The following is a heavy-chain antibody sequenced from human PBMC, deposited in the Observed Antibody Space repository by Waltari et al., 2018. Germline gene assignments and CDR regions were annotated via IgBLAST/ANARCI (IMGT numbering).Heavy chain of an antibody. CDR3: ARHYDGSPLDY. CDR1: GYSISSGYY. Sequence: QVQLQESGPGLVKPSETLSLTCAVSGYSISSGYYWGWIRQPPGKGLEWIGSIYHSGSTYYHPSLKSRVTTSVDTAKNQFTLKLSDVTAADTAVYYCARHYDGSPLDYWGQGTLVTVSS. D-gene: IGHD3-3*01. CDR2: IYHSGST. V-gene: IGHV4-38-2*01. J-gene: IGHJ4*02.